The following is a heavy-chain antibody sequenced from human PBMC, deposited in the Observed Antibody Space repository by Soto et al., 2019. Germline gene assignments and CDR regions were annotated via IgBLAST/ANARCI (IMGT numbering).Heavy chain of an antibody. CDR3: AKDMARGYCSGGDCYSFDY. Sequence: EVQLLESGGGLVQPGGSLRLSCAASGFTFKNYAMSWVRQAPGKGLEWVSAISGSGGSTYYADSVKGRFTISRDNSKNMMSVQMNSLRAEDSAVYYCAKDMARGYCSGGDCYSFDYWGQGTLVTVSS. D-gene: IGHD2-15*01. V-gene: IGHV3-23*01. J-gene: IGHJ4*02. CDR1: GFTFKNYA. CDR2: ISGSGGST.